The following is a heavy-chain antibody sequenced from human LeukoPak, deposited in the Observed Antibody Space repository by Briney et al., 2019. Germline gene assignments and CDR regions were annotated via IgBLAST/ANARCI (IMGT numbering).Heavy chain of an antibody. V-gene: IGHV3-23*01. J-gene: IGHJ3*02. Sequence: GGSLRLSCTASGFTFGDYAMSWVRQAPGKGLEWVSAISGSGGSTYYADSVKGRFTISRDNSKNTLYLQMNSLRAEDTAVYYCAKDQRITIFGVVTPDAFDIWGQGTMVTVSS. D-gene: IGHD3-3*01. CDR3: AKDQRITIFGVVTPDAFDI. CDR1: GFTFGDYA. CDR2: ISGSGGST.